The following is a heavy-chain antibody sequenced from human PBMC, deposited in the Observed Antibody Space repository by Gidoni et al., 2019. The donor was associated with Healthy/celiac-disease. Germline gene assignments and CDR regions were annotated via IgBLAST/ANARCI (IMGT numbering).Heavy chain of an antibody. CDR1: GFTFDDYA. Sequence: EVQLVESGGGLVQPGRSLRLSCAAYGFTFDDYAMHWVRQAPGKGLEWGSGFSGQSGSIGYADSVKGRFTISRDNAKNSLYLQMNSLRAEDTALYYCAKDWGYSYGPPYYFDYWGQGTLVTVSS. J-gene: IGHJ4*02. D-gene: IGHD5-18*01. V-gene: IGHV3-9*01. CDR2: FSGQSGSI. CDR3: AKDWGYSYGPPYYFDY.